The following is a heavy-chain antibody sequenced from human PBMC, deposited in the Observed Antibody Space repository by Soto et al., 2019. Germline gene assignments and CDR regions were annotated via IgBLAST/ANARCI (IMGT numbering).Heavy chain of an antibody. D-gene: IGHD4-17*01. J-gene: IGHJ6*02. CDR3: ARGRDDGDYGEDYYYYGMDV. CDR1: GGSFSGYY. V-gene: IGHV4-34*01. Sequence: QVQLQQWGAGLLKPSETLSLTCAVYGGSFSGYYWSWIRQPPGKGLEWIGAINHSGSTNYNPSLKSRVTISVDTSKNQFSLKLSSVTAADTAVYYCARGRDDGDYGEDYYYYGMDVWGQGTTVTVSS. CDR2: INHSGST.